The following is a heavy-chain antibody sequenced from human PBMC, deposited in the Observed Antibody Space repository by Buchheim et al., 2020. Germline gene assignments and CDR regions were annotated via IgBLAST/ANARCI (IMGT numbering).Heavy chain of an antibody. CDR3: ARRQPSGSWFDP. D-gene: IGHD3-22*01. CDR1: GFTVSSDS. V-gene: IGHV3-66*01. J-gene: IGHJ5*02. Sequence: EVQLVESGGGLVQPGGSLRLSCAVSGFTVSSDSMSWVRQAPGKGLEWVSAIYGGGATYYTDSGKGRFNISRDRSKNTLYLQMNRLRVEDTAMYYCARRQPSGSWFDPWGQGTL. CDR2: IYGGGAT.